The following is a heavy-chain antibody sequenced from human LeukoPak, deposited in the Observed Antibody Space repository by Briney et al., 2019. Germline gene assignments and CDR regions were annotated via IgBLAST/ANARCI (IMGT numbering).Heavy chain of an antibody. CDR2: IIPIFGTA. J-gene: IGHJ5*02. CDR3: ARDRRVGATHNWFDP. V-gene: IGHV1-69*13. D-gene: IGHD1-26*01. CDR1: GGTFSSYA. Sequence: SVKVSCKASGGTFSSYAISWVRQAPGQGLGWMGGIIPIFGTANYAQKFQGRVTITADESTSSAYLELSSLRSEDTAVYYCARDRRVGATHNWFDPWGQGTLVTVSS.